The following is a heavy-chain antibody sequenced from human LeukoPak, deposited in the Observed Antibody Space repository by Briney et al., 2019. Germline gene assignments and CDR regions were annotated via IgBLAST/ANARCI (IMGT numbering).Heavy chain of an antibody. D-gene: IGHD3-3*01. Sequence: SETLSLTCTVSGGSTSSYYWSWIRQPPGKGLEWIGYIYYSGSTNYNPSLKSRVTISVDTSKNQFSLKLSSVTAADTAVYYCARLRASHYYGMDVWGQGTTVTVSS. CDR3: ARLRASHYYGMDV. J-gene: IGHJ6*02. CDR1: GGSTSSYY. V-gene: IGHV4-59*08. CDR2: IYYSGST.